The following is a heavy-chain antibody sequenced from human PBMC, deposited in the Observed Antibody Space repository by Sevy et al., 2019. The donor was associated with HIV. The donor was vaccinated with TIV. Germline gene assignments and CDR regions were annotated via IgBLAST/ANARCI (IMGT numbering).Heavy chain of an antibody. D-gene: IGHD5-12*01. Sequence: GGSLRLSCAASGFTFSNYAMSWVRQAPGNGLEWVSGISDSAYNTYYADSVKGRFTISRDNSKNSLYLQMNSLRAEDTAVYYCTKDEAYTVATSYYFDYWGQGTLVTVSS. CDR3: TKDEAYTVATSYYFDY. CDR1: GFTFSNYA. J-gene: IGHJ4*02. V-gene: IGHV3-23*01. CDR2: ISDSAYNT.